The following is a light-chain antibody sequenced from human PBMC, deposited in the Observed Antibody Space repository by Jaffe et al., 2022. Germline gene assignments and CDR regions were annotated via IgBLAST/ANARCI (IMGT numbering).Light chain of an antibody. Sequence: QSVLTQSPSASGTPGQRVTMSCSGSSSNIGSNFVYWYQQFPGAAPKLLVWRNNQQPSGIPDRFSGSKSGTSASLAISGLRSEDEADYYCATWDDSLSAWVFGGGTRLTIL. CDR1: SSNIGSNF. V-gene: IGLV1-47*01. J-gene: IGLJ3*02. CDR2: RNN. CDR3: ATWDDSLSAWV.